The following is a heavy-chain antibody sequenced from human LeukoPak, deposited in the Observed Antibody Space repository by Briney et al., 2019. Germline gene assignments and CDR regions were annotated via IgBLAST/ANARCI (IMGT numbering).Heavy chain of an antibody. CDR2: INPNSGGT. CDR3: ARDGPIIGASDY. D-gene: IGHD3-16*01. Sequence: ASVKVSCKASGYTFTGYYMHWVRQAPGQGLEWMGWINPNSGGTNYAQKFQGRVTMTRDTSISTAYMELSGLRSDDTAVYYCARDGPIIGASDYWGQGTLVTVSS. CDR1: GYTFTGYY. J-gene: IGHJ4*02. V-gene: IGHV1-2*02.